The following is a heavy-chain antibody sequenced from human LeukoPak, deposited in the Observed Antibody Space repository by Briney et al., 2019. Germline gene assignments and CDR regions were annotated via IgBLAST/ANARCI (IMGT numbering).Heavy chain of an antibody. V-gene: IGHV1-69*05. CDR3: ALGYSYNSIYFDY. Sequence: ASVKVSCKASGGTFSSYSISWVRQAPGQGLEWMGGIIPIFGTANYAQKFQGRATITTDESTSTAYMELSSLRSEDTAVYYCALGYSYNSIYFDYWGQGTLVTVSS. CDR1: GGTFSSYS. CDR2: IIPIFGTA. J-gene: IGHJ4*02. D-gene: IGHD5-18*01.